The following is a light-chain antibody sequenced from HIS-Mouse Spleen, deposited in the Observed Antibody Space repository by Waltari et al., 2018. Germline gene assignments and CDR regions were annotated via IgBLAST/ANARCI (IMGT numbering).Light chain of an antibody. CDR2: AAS. Sequence: IQMTQSPSSLPASEGDRVTITCRASQRIRSHLNWNLQKPGKGPKLRVYAASSLQSGVPYRFSGSGSGTDFTLTISSLQPEDFETYYCQQSYSTPWTFGQGTKVEIK. CDR1: QRIRSH. V-gene: IGKV1-39*01. J-gene: IGKJ1*01. CDR3: QQSYSTPWT.